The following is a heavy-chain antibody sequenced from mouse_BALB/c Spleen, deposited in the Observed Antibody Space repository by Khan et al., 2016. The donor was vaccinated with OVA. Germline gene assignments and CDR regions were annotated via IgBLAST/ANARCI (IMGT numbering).Heavy chain of an antibody. J-gene: IGHJ2*01. CDR2: INTETGEP. Sequence: HTQLVQSGPELKKPGETVKISCKASGYTFTDYSMHWVKQAPGKGLKWMGWINTETGEPTYADDFKGRFAFSLETSASTAYLQINNLKNEDTATYFCASGLKYGNFDYWGQGTTLTVSS. D-gene: IGHD2-10*02. CDR3: ASGLKYGNFDY. V-gene: IGHV9-2-1*01. CDR1: GYTFTDYS.